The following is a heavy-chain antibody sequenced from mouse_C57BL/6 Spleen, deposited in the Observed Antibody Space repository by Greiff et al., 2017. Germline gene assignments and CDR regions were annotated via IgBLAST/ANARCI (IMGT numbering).Heavy chain of an antibody. Sequence: QVQLQQPGAELVRPGSSVKLSCKASGYTFTRSWMHWVKQRPLQGLDWIGNIDPSDSETPYNQQFKDKATLTVDKSSSTAYMQRSSLTSEDSAVYYCARLGDYYYSNLIRDYWGQGTSVTVSS. CDR2: IDPSDSET. CDR3: ARLGDYYYSNLIRDY. CDR1: GYTFTRSW. J-gene: IGHJ4*01. V-gene: IGHV1-52*01. D-gene: IGHD2-5*01.